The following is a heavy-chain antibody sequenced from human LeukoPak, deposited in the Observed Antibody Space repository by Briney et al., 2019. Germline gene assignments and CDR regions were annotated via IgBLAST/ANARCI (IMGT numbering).Heavy chain of an antibody. J-gene: IGHJ4*02. D-gene: IGHD6-19*01. V-gene: IGHV3-33*01. Sequence: GRSLRLSCAASGFTFSSYGMHWVRQAPGKGPEWVAVIWYDGSNKYYADSVKGRFTISRDNSKNTLYLQMNSLRAEDTAVYYCARSEQWLTPFDYWGQGTLVTVSS. CDR3: ARSEQWLTPFDY. CDR1: GFTFSSYG. CDR2: IWYDGSNK.